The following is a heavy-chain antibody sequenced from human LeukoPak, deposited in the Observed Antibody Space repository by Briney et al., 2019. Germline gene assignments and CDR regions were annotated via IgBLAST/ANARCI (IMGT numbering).Heavy chain of an antibody. J-gene: IGHJ4*02. D-gene: IGHD2-8*01. CDR2: ISSSGSTI. Sequence: GGSLRLSCAASGFTFSDYYMSWIRQAPGEGLEWVSYISSSGSTIYYADSVKGRFTISRDNAKNSLYLQMNSLRGEDTAVYYCARADRYLMGTPLFNWGEGTLVTVSS. V-gene: IGHV3-11*01. CDR1: GFTFSDYY. CDR3: ARADRYLMGTPLFN.